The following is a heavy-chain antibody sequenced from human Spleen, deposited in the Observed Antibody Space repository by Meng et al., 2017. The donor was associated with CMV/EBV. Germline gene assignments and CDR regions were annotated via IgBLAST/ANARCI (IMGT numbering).Heavy chain of an antibody. CDR1: GGTFTSYT. CDR2: ISPYTGDT. V-gene: IGHV1-18*01. J-gene: IGHJ5*02. D-gene: IGHD3-16*02. CDR3: ARDRAQGFVAPAFPPDP. Sequence: ASVKVSCKASGGTFTSYTFSWVRQAPGQGLEWMGWISPYTGDTDYHQKFQARLIMTTDSSTSTVYMELKSLRSDDTAVYYCARDRAQGFVAPAFPPDPWGQGTLVTVSS.